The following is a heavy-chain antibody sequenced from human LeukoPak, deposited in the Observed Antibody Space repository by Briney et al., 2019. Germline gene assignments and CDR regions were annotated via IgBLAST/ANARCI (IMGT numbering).Heavy chain of an antibody. CDR3: AKASWVSNVDAVL. V-gene: IGHV3-23*01. D-gene: IGHD3-16*01. J-gene: IGHJ4*02. Sequence: GGSLRLSCAASGFIFRNYAMSWVRQGAARGLEWVSSLRGDGETFYADSVKGRFPLSRDDSRNTVYLQLNNLRVEDTAIYYCAKASWVSNVDAVLWGQGTLVTVSS. CDR2: LRGDGET. CDR1: GFIFRNYA.